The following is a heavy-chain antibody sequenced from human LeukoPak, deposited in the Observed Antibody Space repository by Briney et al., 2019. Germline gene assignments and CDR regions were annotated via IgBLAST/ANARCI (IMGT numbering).Heavy chain of an antibody. CDR1: GFTFSSYA. V-gene: IGHV3-30-3*01. J-gene: IGHJ4*02. CDR2: ISYDGSNK. CDR3: ARDYYYDSSAYWGCVGY. D-gene: IGHD3-22*01. Sequence: GGSLRLSCAASGFTFSSYAMHWVRQAPGKRLEWVAVISYDGSNKYYADSVKGRFTISRDNSKNTLYLQMNSLRAEDTAVYYCARDYYYDSSAYWGCVGYWGQGTLVTVSS.